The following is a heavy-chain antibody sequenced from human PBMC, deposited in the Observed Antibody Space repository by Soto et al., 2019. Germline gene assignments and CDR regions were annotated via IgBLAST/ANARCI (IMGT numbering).Heavy chain of an antibody. D-gene: IGHD2-2*01. CDR1: GDTFTSYA. Sequence: QVQLVQSGAEVKKPGASVKVSCKASGDTFTSYAFHWVRQAPGQRPEWMGWINAGNGNTKYSQKFQGRVTITSDTSASTVYMELRRLRSEDTAVYYCARSQYRPFFDYWGRGTLVTVSS. CDR3: ARSQYRPFFDY. V-gene: IGHV1-3*01. CDR2: INAGNGNT. J-gene: IGHJ4*02.